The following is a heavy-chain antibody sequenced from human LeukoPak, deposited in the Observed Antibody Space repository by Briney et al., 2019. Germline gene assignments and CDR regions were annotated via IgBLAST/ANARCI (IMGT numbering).Heavy chain of an antibody. CDR2: ILNGGST. D-gene: IGHD3-10*01. Sequence: SETLSLTCTVSGGSISSYYWTWIRQPAGKGLEWIGRILNGGSTNYNPSLKSRLTMSVDTSKNQFSLKLNSVTAADTAVYYCTRGSMSGSGSYYKDYYYGMDVWGQGTTVTVS. CDR3: TRGSMSGSGSYYKDYYYGMDV. V-gene: IGHV4-4*07. J-gene: IGHJ6*02. CDR1: GGSISSYY.